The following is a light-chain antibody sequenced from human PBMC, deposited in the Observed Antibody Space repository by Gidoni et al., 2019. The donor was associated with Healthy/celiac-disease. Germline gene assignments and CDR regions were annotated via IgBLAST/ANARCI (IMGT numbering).Light chain of an antibody. CDR2: DAS. Sequence: DIQMTQSPSSLSASVGDRVTITCQASQDINKYLNWYQQKPEKAPKLLIYDASNLETGVPSRFSGSGSGTDFTFTISSLQPEDIATYYCQQYDNLPLTFGGGTKVEIK. CDR1: QDINKY. V-gene: IGKV1-33*01. J-gene: IGKJ4*01. CDR3: QQYDNLPLT.